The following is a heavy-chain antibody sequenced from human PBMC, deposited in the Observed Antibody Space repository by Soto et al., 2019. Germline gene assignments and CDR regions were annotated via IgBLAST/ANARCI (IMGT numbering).Heavy chain of an antibody. CDR3: ARPKENYDILTGYYKGGGNFDY. J-gene: IGHJ4*02. D-gene: IGHD3-9*01. V-gene: IGHV1-69*01. CDR2: IIPIFGTA. CDR1: GGTFSSYA. Sequence: QVQLVQSGAEVKKPGSSVKVSCKASGGTFSSYAISWVRQAPGQGLEWMGGIIPIFGTANYAQKFQGRVTITADESTSTAYMELSNLRSEDTAVYYCARPKENYDILTGYYKGGGNFDYWGQGTLVTVSS.